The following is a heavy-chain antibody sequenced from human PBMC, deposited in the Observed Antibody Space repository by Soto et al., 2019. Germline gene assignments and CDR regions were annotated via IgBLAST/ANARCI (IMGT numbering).Heavy chain of an antibody. CDR2: MSISGEKT. J-gene: IGHJ4*02. D-gene: IGHD3-10*01. V-gene: IGHV3-23*01. Sequence: EVRLLGSGGGLVQPGGSLRLSCAASGFIFSDYSMAWVRQTPEKGLEWVSGMSISGEKTFYADSVNGRFTVSRDSSKNTVYLQMNSLRVEDTAVYYCARWSGFGDLWGQGTLVTVSS. CDR3: ARWSGFGDL. CDR1: GFIFSDYS.